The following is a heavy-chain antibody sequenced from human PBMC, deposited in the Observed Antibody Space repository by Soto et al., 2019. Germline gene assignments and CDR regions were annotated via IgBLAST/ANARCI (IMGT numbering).Heavy chain of an antibody. CDR3: ARTHYYDSSGREFLAY. CDR2: IYYSGST. Sequence: SETLSLTCTVSGGSISSGGYYWSWIRQHPGKGLEWIGYIYYSGSTYYNPSLKSRVTISVDTSKNQFSLKLSSVTAADTAVYYCARTHYYDSSGREFLAYWGQGTLVTVSS. D-gene: IGHD3-22*01. J-gene: IGHJ4*02. V-gene: IGHV4-31*03. CDR1: GGSISSGGYY.